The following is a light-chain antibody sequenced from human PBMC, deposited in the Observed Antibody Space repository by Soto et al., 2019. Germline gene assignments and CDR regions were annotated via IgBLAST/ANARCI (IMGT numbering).Light chain of an antibody. CDR2: KSS. V-gene: IGKV1-5*03. CDR3: QQYSSYWT. J-gene: IGKJ1*01. CDR1: QDVDKW. Sequence: ILMSQSPSCLSASVGDTVTITCRASQDVDKWLAWYQQKPGKAPKLLIYKSSTLIGGVPARFSAVGSGTEYSLTISGLQPEDVATYYCQQYSSYWTFGQGTKVDIK.